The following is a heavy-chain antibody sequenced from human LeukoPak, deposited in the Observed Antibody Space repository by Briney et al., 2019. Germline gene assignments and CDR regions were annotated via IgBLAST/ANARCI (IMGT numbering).Heavy chain of an antibody. V-gene: IGHV3-7*01. D-gene: IGHD1-26*01. CDR3: VRDTGGSGSYPDY. Sequence: GGSLRLSCAASGFTFSSYWMSWVRQAPGKGLEWVANIKQDGSEKYYVDSVKGRFTISRDNAKNSMYLQLNSLRAEDTAVYYCVRDTGGSGSYPDYWGQGTLVTVAS. J-gene: IGHJ4*02. CDR2: IKQDGSEK. CDR1: GFTFSSYW.